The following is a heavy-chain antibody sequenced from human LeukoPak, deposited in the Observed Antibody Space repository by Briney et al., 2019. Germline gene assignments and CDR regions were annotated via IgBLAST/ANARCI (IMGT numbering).Heavy chain of an antibody. J-gene: IGHJ3*02. Sequence: PSETLSLTCTVSGGSISSYYWSWIRQPPGKGLEWIGYIHYRGGTDYNPSLKSRVTISVDMSNNHFSLRLTSVTAADTAVYYCARRREQWLGDVFDIWGQGTMVTVSS. V-gene: IGHV4-59*08. CDR1: GGSISSYY. D-gene: IGHD6-19*01. CDR3: ARRREQWLGDVFDI. CDR2: IHYRGGT.